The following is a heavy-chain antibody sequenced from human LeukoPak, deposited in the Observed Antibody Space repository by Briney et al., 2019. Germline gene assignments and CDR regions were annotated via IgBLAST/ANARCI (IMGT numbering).Heavy chain of an antibody. CDR2: ISGDGDYT. CDR1: GFTFSSYA. Sequence: GGSLRLSCVASGFTFSSYAMHWVRQAPGKRLEYVSVISGDGDYTYLANSVQGRFTVSRDNSKSTLYLQMGYLRPEDMGVYYCAKDCSGAGDVWGQGTTVTVSS. CDR3: AKDCSGAGDV. J-gene: IGHJ6*02. V-gene: IGHV3-64*01. D-gene: IGHD1-26*01.